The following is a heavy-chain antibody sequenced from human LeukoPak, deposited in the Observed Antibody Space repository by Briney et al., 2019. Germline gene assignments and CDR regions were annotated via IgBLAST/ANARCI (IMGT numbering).Heavy chain of an antibody. CDR1: GGSISSNNW. CDR2: IYHSGGT. Sequence: PSETLSLTCAVSGGSISSNNWWSWVRQPPGKGPEWIGEIYHSGGTNYNPSLKSRVTISLDKSKNQFSLKLNSVTAADTAVYYCARDLGYSYGLGLDYWGQGTLVTVSS. D-gene: IGHD5-18*01. V-gene: IGHV4-4*02. CDR3: ARDLGYSYGLGLDY. J-gene: IGHJ4*02.